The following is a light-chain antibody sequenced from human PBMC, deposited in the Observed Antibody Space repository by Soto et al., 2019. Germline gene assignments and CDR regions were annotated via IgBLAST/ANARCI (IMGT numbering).Light chain of an antibody. Sequence: DIQMTQSPSTLSASVADRVTITFLASQSISSWLAWYQQKPGKAPKLLIYDASNLESGVPSRFSGGGSGTEFSLTISSLQPDDFATYYCQQYNYFWAFGQGTKVDIK. CDR1: QSISSW. V-gene: IGKV1-5*01. CDR3: QQYNYFWA. J-gene: IGKJ1*01. CDR2: DAS.